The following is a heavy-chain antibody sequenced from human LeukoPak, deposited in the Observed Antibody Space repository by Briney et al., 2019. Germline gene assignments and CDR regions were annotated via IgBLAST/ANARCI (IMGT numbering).Heavy chain of an antibody. CDR2: FFHTGNT. Sequence: SETLSLTCAVSGGSVSSAGYSWSWIRQPPGRGLECIGYFFHTGNTYYNPSLESRVTISLDRSRNQFSLKLSSVTAADTAVYYCAKFPVTTSGYTFDIWGQGTMVTVSS. V-gene: IGHV4-30-2*01. J-gene: IGHJ3*02. CDR1: GGSVSSAGYS. D-gene: IGHD4-17*01. CDR3: AKFPVTTSGYTFDI.